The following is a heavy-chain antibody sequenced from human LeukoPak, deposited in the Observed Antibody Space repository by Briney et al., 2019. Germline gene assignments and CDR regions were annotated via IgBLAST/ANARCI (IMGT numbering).Heavy chain of an antibody. D-gene: IGHD6-13*01. Sequence: GGSLRLSCAASGFTFDDYAMHWVRQAPGKGLEWVSGISWNSGSIGYADSVKGRFTISRDNAKNSLYLQMDSLRAEDTALYYCAKDIVAAAGHDAFDIWGQGTMVTVSS. J-gene: IGHJ3*02. CDR2: ISWNSGSI. V-gene: IGHV3-9*01. CDR1: GFTFDDYA. CDR3: AKDIVAAAGHDAFDI.